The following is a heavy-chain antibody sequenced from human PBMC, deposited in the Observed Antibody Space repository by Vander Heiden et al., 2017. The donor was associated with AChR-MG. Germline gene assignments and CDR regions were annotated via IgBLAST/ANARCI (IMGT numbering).Heavy chain of an antibody. CDR3: ARDPTTVVIPVFDY. Sequence: EVQLVESGGGLVKPGGSLRLSCAASGFTFSSYSMNWVRQAPGKGLEWVSSISSSSSYIYYADSVKGRFTISRDNAKNSLYLQMNSLRAEDTAVYYCARDPTTVVIPVFDYWGQETLVTVSS. D-gene: IGHD4-17*01. CDR1: GFTFSSYS. J-gene: IGHJ4*02. V-gene: IGHV3-21*01. CDR2: ISSSSSYI.